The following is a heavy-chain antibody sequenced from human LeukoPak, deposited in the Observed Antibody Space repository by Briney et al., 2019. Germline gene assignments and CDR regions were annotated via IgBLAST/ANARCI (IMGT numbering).Heavy chain of an antibody. V-gene: IGHV5-51*01. CDR3: ARHPIPKKYCSGGSCYDNYFDY. J-gene: IGHJ4*02. D-gene: IGHD2-15*01. CDR2: IYPGDSAT. CDR1: GYSFTSYW. Sequence: GESLKISCKGSGYSFTSYWIGWVRQMPGKGLEWMGIIYPGDSATRYSPSFQGQVTISADKSISTAYLQWSSLKASDTAMYYCARHPIPKKYCSGGSCYDNYFDYWGQGTLVTVSS.